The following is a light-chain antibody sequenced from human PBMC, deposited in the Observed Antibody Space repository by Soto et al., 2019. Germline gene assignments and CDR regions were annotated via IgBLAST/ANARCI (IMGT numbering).Light chain of an antibody. Sequence: HSAQCHSALASRVGGRPPLQCRARRDITTFLAWYQQKPGKAPKLLIYEASTMQSGVPARFSGSGSGTEFTLTISSLLPEDFAVYYCQQHYNLPFTFGQGTRLEIK. CDR2: EAS. V-gene: IGKV1-9*01. CDR1: RDITTF. J-gene: IGKJ5*01. CDR3: QQHYNLPFT.